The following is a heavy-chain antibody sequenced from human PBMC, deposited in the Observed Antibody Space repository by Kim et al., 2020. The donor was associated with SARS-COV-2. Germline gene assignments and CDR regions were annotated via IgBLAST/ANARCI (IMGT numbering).Heavy chain of an antibody. D-gene: IGHD2-21*01. Sequence: STKNYAASVKGRFTISRNNAKNSLYLQMNSLRAEDTAVYYCARGDGVVDYWGQGTLVTVSS. J-gene: IGHJ4*02. CDR2: STK. V-gene: IGHV3-48*03. CDR3: ARGDGVVDY.